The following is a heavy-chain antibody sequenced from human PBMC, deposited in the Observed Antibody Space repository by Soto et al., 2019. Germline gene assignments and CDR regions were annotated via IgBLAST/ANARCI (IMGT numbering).Heavy chain of an antibody. V-gene: IGHV4-34*01. Sequence: TLSLTCAVYGGSFSGYYWSWIRQPPGKGLEWIGEINHSGSTNYNPSLTSRVTISVDTSKNQFSLKLSSVTAADTAVYYCARGVGAASRRGVGNHYYYYYGMDVWGQGTTVTVSS. CDR3: ARGVGAASRRGVGNHYYYYYGMDV. CDR1: GGSFSGYY. CDR2: INHSGST. J-gene: IGHJ6*02. D-gene: IGHD1-26*01.